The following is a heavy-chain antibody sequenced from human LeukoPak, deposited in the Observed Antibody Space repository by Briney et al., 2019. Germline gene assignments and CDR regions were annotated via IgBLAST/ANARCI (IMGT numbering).Heavy chain of an antibody. CDR2: IYYSGST. D-gene: IGHD1-26*01. CDR1: GDSTSSDRYY. J-gene: IGHJ4*02. V-gene: IGHV4-39*01. CDR3: ARGRPYSGGYHLDY. Sequence: SETLSLTCTISGDSTSSDRYYGGWVRQPPGKGLEWSGNIYYSGSTYYNPSLKSRVTMSVDTSKNQFFLKLNSVTAADTAVYYCARGRPYSGGYHLDYWGQGTQVTVSP.